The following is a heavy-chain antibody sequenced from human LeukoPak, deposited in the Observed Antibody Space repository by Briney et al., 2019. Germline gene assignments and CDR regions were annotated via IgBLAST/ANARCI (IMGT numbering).Heavy chain of an antibody. CDR1: GGSFSGYY. CDR3: ARESHQWLAIHDAFDI. V-gene: IGHV4-34*01. D-gene: IGHD6-19*01. Sequence: SETLSLTCAVYGGSFSGYYWSWIRQPPGKGLEWIGEINHSGSTNYNPSLKSRVTISVDTSKNQFSLKLSSVTAADTAVYYCARESHQWLAIHDAFDIWGQGTMVTVSS. J-gene: IGHJ3*02. CDR2: INHSGST.